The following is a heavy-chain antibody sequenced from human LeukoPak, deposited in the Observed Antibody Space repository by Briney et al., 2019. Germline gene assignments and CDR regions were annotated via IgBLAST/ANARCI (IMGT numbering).Heavy chain of an antibody. CDR2: ICGSGGST. Sequence: GGTLGLSCAVSGFTFSSYAMSWVCQAPGKGLEWVSAICGSGGSTYYADSVKGRFTISRDNSKNTLYLQMNSLRAEDTAVYYCAKDRVLLWFGELYYFDYWGQGTLVTVSS. J-gene: IGHJ4*02. V-gene: IGHV3-23*01. CDR1: GFTFSSYA. CDR3: AKDRVLLWFGELYYFDY. D-gene: IGHD3-10*01.